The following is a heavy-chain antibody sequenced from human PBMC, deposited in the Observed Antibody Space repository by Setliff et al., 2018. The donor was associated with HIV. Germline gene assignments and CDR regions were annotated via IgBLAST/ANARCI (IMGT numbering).Heavy chain of an antibody. J-gene: IGHJ4*02. CDR3: ARRRMSSNWFHCYIDY. Sequence: PSETLSLTCTVSGGSISSGSYCWSWMRQPAGKGLEWIGRIYTTGSTNYTAYIKSRVTISVDTSKNQFSLKLSCVSAADTAVYYCARRRMSSNWFHCYIDYWGEGTLVTVSS. CDR1: GGSISSGSYC. V-gene: IGHV4-61*02. D-gene: IGHD6-13*01. CDR2: IYTTGST.